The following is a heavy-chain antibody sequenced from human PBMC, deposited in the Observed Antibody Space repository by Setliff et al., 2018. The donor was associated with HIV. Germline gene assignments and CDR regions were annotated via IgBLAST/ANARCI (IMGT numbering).Heavy chain of an antibody. Sequence: ASVKVSCKASTFTLNGYFLHWVRQAPGQGLEWMGWINPDSGGTNYAPKFQGRVTMTRDTSISTVYMELSSLRSEDTAVYYCATIRAGSDYGHAFDIWGQGTMVTVSS. D-gene: IGHD4-17*01. V-gene: IGHV1-2*02. CDR1: TFTLNGYF. CDR3: ATIRAGSDYGHAFDI. J-gene: IGHJ3*02. CDR2: INPDSGGT.